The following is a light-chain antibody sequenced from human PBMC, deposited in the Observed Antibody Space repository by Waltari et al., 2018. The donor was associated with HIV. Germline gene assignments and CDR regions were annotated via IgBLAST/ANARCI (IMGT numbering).Light chain of an antibody. CDR3: SAYVGTLTPA. V-gene: IGLV2-14*03. CDR2: GGS. Sequence: QSALTQPASVSGSPAHSLTIACIATHVALRYMTFVSWYQQFPGRAPQLILYGGSIRSSLVSHRFSASNSGKTASLTISGLQTADEAIYYCSAYVGTLTPAFGGGTQVTVL. CDR1: HVALRYMTF. J-gene: IGLJ3*02.